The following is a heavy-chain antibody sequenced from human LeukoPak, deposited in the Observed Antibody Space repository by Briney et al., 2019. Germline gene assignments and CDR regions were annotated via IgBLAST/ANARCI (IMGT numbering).Heavy chain of an antibody. CDR2: IYSDNA. J-gene: IGHJ3*02. V-gene: IGHV3-53*01. CDR3: ARAGRWEGRPHAFDI. CDR1: GFTVSSNS. Sequence: GGSLRLSCTVSGFTVSSNSMSWVRQAPGKGLEWVPFIYSDNAHYSDSVKGRFTISRDNSKNTLYLQMNSLRAEDTAVYYCARAGRWEGRPHAFDIWGQGTMVTVSS. D-gene: IGHD1-26*01.